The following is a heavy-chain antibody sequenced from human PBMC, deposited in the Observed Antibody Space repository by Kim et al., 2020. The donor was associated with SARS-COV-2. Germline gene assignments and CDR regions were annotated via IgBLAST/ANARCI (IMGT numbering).Heavy chain of an antibody. J-gene: IGHJ5*02. Sequence: SVKVSCKASGGTFSSYAISWVRQAPGQGLEWMGGIIPIFGTANYAQKFQGRVTITADESTSTAYMELSSLRSEDTAVYYCARDGGITIFGVVTPTYNWFDPWGQGTLVTVSS. CDR3: ARDGGITIFGVVTPTYNWFDP. CDR2: IIPIFGTA. CDR1: GGTFSSYA. D-gene: IGHD3-3*01. V-gene: IGHV1-69*13.